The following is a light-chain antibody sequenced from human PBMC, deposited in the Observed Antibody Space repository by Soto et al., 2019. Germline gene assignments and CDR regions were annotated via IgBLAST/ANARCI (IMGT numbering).Light chain of an antibody. J-gene: IGKJ1*01. CDR2: GAS. CDR1: QTGSSSY. CDR3: QHYGSSQWTFGQWT. V-gene: IGKV3-20*01. Sequence: IVLTQSPGTVSLSPGERATLSCRASQTGSSSYLAWYQQKPGQAPRLLIYGASTRATGIPDRFSGSGSGTDFTLTISRLEPEDSAVYFCQHYGSSQWTFGQWTFDQGTKVEIK.